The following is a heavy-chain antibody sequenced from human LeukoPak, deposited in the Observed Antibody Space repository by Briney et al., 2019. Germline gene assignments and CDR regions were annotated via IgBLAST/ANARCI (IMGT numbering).Heavy chain of an antibody. J-gene: IGHJ6*03. CDR3: ARRGSGSYYPVNYYYYMDV. D-gene: IGHD3-10*01. V-gene: IGHV4-34*01. CDR1: GGSFSGYY. Sequence: PSETLSLTCAVYGGSFSGYYWSWIRQPPGKGLEWIGEINHSGSTNYNPSLKSRVTISVDTSKNQFSLKLSSVTAADTAVYYCARRGSGSYYPVNYYYYMDVWGKGTTVTISS. CDR2: INHSGST.